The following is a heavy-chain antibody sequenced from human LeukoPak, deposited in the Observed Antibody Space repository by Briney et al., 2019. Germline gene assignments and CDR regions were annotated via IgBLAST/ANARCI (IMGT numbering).Heavy chain of an antibody. D-gene: IGHD5-18*01. CDR3: AAGVGYTYGLSLGATALISDI. V-gene: IGHV1-58*02. Sequence: SVKVSCKASGFTFSGCAMQWLRQARGQRLEWIGWIVVGTGKKDYAQRFQERVTITTDMTTSTAYMELSSLRSEDTAAYYCAAGVGYTYGLSLGATALISDIWGQGTKVTVSA. CDR2: IVVGTGKK. CDR1: GFTFSGCA. J-gene: IGHJ3*02.